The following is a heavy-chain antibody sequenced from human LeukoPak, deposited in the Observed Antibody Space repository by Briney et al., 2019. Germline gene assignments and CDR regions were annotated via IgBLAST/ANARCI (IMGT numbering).Heavy chain of an antibody. J-gene: IGHJ4*02. D-gene: IGHD3/OR15-3a*01. V-gene: IGHV3-15*01. Sequence: PGESLRLSCAASGFTFSNAWMSWVRQAPGRGREWVGRIKRKGDDGTIDYAAPVKGRLSISRDDSKNTLYLQMNSLKSEDTAVYYCTAGTGRSDFDYWGQGTLVTVSS. CDR2: IKRKGDDGTI. CDR1: GFTFSNAW. CDR3: TAGTGRSDFDY.